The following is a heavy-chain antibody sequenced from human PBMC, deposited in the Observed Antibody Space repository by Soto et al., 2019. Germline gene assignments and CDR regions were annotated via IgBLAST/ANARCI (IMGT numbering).Heavy chain of an antibody. J-gene: IGHJ6*02. D-gene: IGHD5-12*01. CDR3: AREGIVATIPKISPGIADDYGMDV. CDR1: GYTFTGYY. CDR2: INPNSGGT. Sequence: ASVKVSCKASGYTFTGYYMHWVRQAPGQGLEWMGWINPNSGGTNYAQKFQGWVTMTRDTSISTAYMELSRLRSDDTVVYYCAREGIVATIPKISPGIADDYGMDVWGQGTTVTVSS. V-gene: IGHV1-2*04.